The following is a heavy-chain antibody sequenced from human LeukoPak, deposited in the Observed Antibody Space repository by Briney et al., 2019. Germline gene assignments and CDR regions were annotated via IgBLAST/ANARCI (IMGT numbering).Heavy chain of an antibody. Sequence: GGSLRLSCVVSGFGFSGSYMTWIRQTPGKGLEWLAYISGSGSDIYYADSVKGRFTISRDNAKKSLYLQTNSLRPDDTALYYCSTDPRLLLYWGHGTLVTVSS. CDR3: STDPRLLLY. J-gene: IGHJ4*01. CDR2: ISGSGSDI. V-gene: IGHV3-11*01. CDR1: GFGFSGSY. D-gene: IGHD3-22*01.